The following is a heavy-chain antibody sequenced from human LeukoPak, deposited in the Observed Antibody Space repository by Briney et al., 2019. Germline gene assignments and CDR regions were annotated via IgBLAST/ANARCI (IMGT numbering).Heavy chain of an antibody. D-gene: IGHD3-22*01. Sequence: GGSLRLSCAASGFTFISYSMNWVRQAPGKGLEWVSSISSSSSYIYYADSVKGRFTISRDNAKNSLYLQMNSLRAEDTAVYYCARDLGQYYDTSDNWFDPWGQGTLVTVSS. CDR2: ISSSSSYI. CDR3: ARDLGQYYDTSDNWFDP. V-gene: IGHV3-21*01. CDR1: GFTFISYS. J-gene: IGHJ5*02.